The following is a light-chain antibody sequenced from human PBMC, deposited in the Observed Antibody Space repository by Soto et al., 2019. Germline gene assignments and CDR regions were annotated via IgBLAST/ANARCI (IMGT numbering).Light chain of an antibody. Sequence: DIQMPQSPSSLSASGGERVTITCRASQHITNYLNWYLQKPGKAPTLLIYDASNLETGVPSRFSGSGSGTDFTLTIRSLQPEDVGAFYCQQYDSFPYTFGQGTRLE. V-gene: IGKV1-33*01. CDR2: DAS. J-gene: IGKJ2*01. CDR1: QHITNY. CDR3: QQYDSFPYT.